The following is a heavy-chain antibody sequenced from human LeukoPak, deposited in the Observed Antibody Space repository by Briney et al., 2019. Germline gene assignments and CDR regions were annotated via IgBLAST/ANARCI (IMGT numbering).Heavy chain of an antibody. Sequence: GGSLRLSCAAPGFTFSSYAMSWVRQAPGKGLEWVSSISSSSSYIYYADSVKGRFTISRDNAKNSLYLQMNSLRAEDTAVYYCARVSTGTSGAFDIWGQGTMVTVSS. V-gene: IGHV3-21*01. D-gene: IGHD1-14*01. J-gene: IGHJ3*02. CDR3: ARVSTGTSGAFDI. CDR1: GFTFSSYA. CDR2: ISSSSSYI.